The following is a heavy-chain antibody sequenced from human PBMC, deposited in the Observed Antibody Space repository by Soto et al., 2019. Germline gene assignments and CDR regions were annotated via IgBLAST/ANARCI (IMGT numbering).Heavy chain of an antibody. Sequence: SETLSLTCTVSGGSISSSSYYWGWIRQPPGKGLEWIGSIYYSGSTYYNPSLKSRVTISVDTSKNQLSLKLSSVTAADTAVYYCARGFLEWLSSYYYYYMDVWGKGTTVTVSS. CDR3: ARGFLEWLSSYYYYYMDV. CDR2: IYYSGST. V-gene: IGHV4-39*01. J-gene: IGHJ6*03. CDR1: GGSISSSSYY. D-gene: IGHD3-3*01.